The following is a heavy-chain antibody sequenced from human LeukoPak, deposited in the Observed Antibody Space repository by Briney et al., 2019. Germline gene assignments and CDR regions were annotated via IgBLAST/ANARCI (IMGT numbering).Heavy chain of an antibody. CDR1: GGSISSSSYY. J-gene: IGHJ5*02. CDR3: AREELSLSGSNWFDP. Sequence: PSETLSLTCTVSGGSISSSSYYWGWIRQPPGKGLEWIGSIYYSGSTYYNPSLKSRVTISVDTSKNQFSLKLSSVTAADTAVYYCAREELSLSGSNWFDPWGQGTLVTVSS. V-gene: IGHV4-39*07. CDR2: IYYSGST. D-gene: IGHD3-16*02.